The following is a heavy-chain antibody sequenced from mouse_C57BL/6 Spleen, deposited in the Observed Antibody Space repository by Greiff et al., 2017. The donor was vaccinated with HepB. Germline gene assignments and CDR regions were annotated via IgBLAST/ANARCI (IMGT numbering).Heavy chain of an antibody. D-gene: IGHD1-1*01. CDR1: GYTFTSYW. CDR2: IYPGSGST. Sequence: QVQLKQSGAELVKPGASVKMSCKASGYTFTSYWITWVKQRPGQGLEWIGDIYPGSGSTNYNEKFKSKATLTVDTSSSTAYMQLSSLTSEDSAVYYCARGYGSSPYYFDYWGQGTTLTVSS. CDR3: ARGYGSSPYYFDY. J-gene: IGHJ2*01. V-gene: IGHV1-55*01.